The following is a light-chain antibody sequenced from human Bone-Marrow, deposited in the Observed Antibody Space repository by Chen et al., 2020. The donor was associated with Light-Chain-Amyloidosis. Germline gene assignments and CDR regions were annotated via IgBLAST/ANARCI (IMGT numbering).Light chain of an antibody. CDR3: CSFAGSGIYV. CDR2: EVS. CDR1: SSDVGNYNL. Sequence: QSALTQPASVSGSPGQSITISCTGTSSDVGNYNLVSWYQQHPGKAPNLMIYEVSKRPSGVSNRFSGSKSGNTASLTISGLQAEDEVDYYCCSFAGSGIYVFGTGTKVTVL. J-gene: IGLJ1*01. V-gene: IGLV2-23*02.